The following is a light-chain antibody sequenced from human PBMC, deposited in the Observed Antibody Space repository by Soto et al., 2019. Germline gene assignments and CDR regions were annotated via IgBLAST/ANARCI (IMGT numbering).Light chain of an antibody. CDR1: QSISSY. CDR3: QQSYRTPRT. V-gene: IGKV1-39*01. CDR2: AAS. Sequence: DIQMTQSPSSLSASVGDRVTITCRASQSISSYLNWYQQKPGKAPKLLIYAASSLQSGVPSRFSGSGSGTDFTLTISSLQPEDFATYYCQQSYRTPRTFGQGNKVDIK. J-gene: IGKJ1*01.